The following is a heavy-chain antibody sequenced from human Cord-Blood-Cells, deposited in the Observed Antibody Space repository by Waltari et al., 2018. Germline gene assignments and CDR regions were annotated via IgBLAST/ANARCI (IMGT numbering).Heavy chain of an antibody. CDR2: IYHSGST. V-gene: IGHV4-38-2*01. CDR1: GYSISSGYY. CDR3: ATRETGDVDAFDY. Sequence: QVQLQESGPGLVKPSETLSLTCAVSGYSISSGYYWGWIRQPPGTGLEWIGSIYHSGSTYYNPSLKSRVTISVDTSKNQFSLKLSSVTAADTAVYYCATRETGDVDAFDYWGQGTLVTVSS. J-gene: IGHJ4*02. D-gene: IGHD7-27*01.